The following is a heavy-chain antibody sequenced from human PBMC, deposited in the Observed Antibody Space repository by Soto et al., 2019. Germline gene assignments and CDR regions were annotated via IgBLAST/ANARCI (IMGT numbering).Heavy chain of an antibody. Sequence: ASVKVSCKASGGTFSSYTISWVRQAPGQGLEWMGRIIPILGIANYAQKFQGRVTITADKSTSTAYMELSSLRSEDTAVYYCARGYCSGGSCLGIDAFDIWGQGTMVTVSS. J-gene: IGHJ3*02. D-gene: IGHD2-15*01. CDR1: GGTFSSYT. V-gene: IGHV1-69*02. CDR2: IIPILGIA. CDR3: ARGYCSGGSCLGIDAFDI.